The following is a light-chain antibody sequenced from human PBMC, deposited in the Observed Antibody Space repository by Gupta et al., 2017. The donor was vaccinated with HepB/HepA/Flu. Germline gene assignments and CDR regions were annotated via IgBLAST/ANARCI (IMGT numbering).Light chain of an antibody. Sequence: SVLTQPPSVSGSLGQSITISCTGASSDVGGQNDVYWYQQHPAKAPKLMIYDVSNRPSGVSNRFSGSRFANTASLTISGLQAEDEADYYCSSYTGRSTLVFGGGTKLTVL. CDR3: SSYTGRSTLV. V-gene: IGLV2-14*01. CDR1: SSDVGGQND. CDR2: DVS. J-gene: IGLJ3*02.